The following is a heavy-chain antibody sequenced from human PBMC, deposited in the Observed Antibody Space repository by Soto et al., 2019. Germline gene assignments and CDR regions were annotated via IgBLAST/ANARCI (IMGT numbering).Heavy chain of an antibody. Sequence: SETLSLTCSVSGGSISSYYWSWIRQPPGKGLEWIGYIHNSGSTNFNPSLKSRVTISVDTPKNQFSLRVTSVTAADTAVYYCARGHDYGHSPFAMWGLGTMVTVSS. D-gene: IGHD4-17*01. V-gene: IGHV4-59*01. CDR3: ARGHDYGHSPFAM. CDR1: GGSISSYY. CDR2: IHNSGST. J-gene: IGHJ3*02.